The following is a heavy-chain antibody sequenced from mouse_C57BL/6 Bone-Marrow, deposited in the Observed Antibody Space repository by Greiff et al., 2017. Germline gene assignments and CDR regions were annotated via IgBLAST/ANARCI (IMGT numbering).Heavy chain of an antibody. V-gene: IGHV1-76*01. Sequence: VQLVESGAELVRPGASVKLSCKASGYTFTDYYINWVKQRPGQGLEWIARIYPGSGNTYYNEKFKGKATLTAEKSSSTAYMQLSSLTSEDSAVYSCARAYSFDYWGQGTTLTVSS. CDR1: GYTFTDYY. CDR2: IYPGSGNT. CDR3: ARAYSFDY. J-gene: IGHJ2*01.